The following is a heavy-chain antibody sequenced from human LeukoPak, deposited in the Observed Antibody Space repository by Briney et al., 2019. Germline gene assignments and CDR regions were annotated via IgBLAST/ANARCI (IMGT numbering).Heavy chain of an antibody. V-gene: IGHV1-8*01. Sequence: RASVKVSCKASGYTFTSYDINWVRQATGQGLEWMGWMNPNSGNTGYAQKFQGRVTMTRNTSISTAYMELSSLRSEDTAVYYCARGPRRNIVVVPAAIVPSWFDPWGQGTLVTVSS. D-gene: IGHD2-2*01. CDR3: ARGPRRNIVVVPAAIVPSWFDP. J-gene: IGHJ5*02. CDR2: MNPNSGNT. CDR1: GYTFTSYD.